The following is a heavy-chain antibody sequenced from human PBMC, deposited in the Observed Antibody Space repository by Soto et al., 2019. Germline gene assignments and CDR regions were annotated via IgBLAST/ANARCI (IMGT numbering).Heavy chain of an antibody. V-gene: IGHV3-23*01. J-gene: IGHJ4*02. Sequence: DVQLLESGGGLVQPEGSLRLSCAASGFTFSSYAMGWVRQGPGKGLEWVAVVSIGGSTHYADSLRGRFTISRDNSKNTLSLQMNRLTAEDTAVYFCAKRRSAGGQLDYWGQGALVSVSS. CDR2: VSIGGST. CDR1: GFTFSSYA. CDR3: AKRRSAGGQLDY. D-gene: IGHD2-15*01.